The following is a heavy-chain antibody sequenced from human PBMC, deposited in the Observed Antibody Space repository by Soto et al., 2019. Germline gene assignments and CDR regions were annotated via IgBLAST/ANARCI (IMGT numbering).Heavy chain of an antibody. CDR3: ARVGPYGSGFPSDF. CDR1: YA. J-gene: IGHJ4*02. CDR2: IIANGGT. D-gene: IGHD3-10*01. V-gene: IGHV3-23*01. Sequence: YAVSGVRQIPGKGLECVSIIIANGGTFYADSVKGRFTISRDNAKNSLFLQMNTLRAEDTAVYYCARVGPYGSGFPSDFWGQGTPVTGSS.